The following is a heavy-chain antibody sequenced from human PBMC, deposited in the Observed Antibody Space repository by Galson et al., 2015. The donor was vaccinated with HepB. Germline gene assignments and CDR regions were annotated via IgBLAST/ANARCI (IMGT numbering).Heavy chain of an antibody. J-gene: IGHJ6*02. V-gene: IGHV1-46*01. Sequence: SVKVSCKASGYTFTSYYMHWVRQAPGQGLEWMGIINPSGGSTSYAQKFQGRVTMTRDTSTSTVYMELSSLRSEDTAVYYCARAHAPLSQWLVLYYYYYYGMDVWGQGTTVTVSS. CDR1: GYTFTSYY. CDR3: ARAHAPLSQWLVLYYYYYYGMDV. CDR2: INPSGGST. D-gene: IGHD6-19*01.